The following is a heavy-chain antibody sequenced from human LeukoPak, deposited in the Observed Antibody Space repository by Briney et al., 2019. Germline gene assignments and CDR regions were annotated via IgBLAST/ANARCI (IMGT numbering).Heavy chain of an antibody. Sequence: GGSLRLSCAASGFTFSSYGMHWVRQAPGKGLEWVAVISYDGSNKYYADSVKGRFTISRDNSKNTLYLQMNSLRAEDTAVYYCARRITMIVVVNGGAFDIWGQGTMVTVSS. D-gene: IGHD3-22*01. V-gene: IGHV3-30*03. CDR1: GFTFSSYG. J-gene: IGHJ3*02. CDR3: ARRITMIVVVNGGAFDI. CDR2: ISYDGSNK.